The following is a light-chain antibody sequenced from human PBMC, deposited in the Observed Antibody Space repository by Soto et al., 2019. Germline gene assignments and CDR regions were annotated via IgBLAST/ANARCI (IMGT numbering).Light chain of an antibody. CDR2: DDS. J-gene: IGLJ1*01. CDR3: SSYTSSISYV. Sequence: QSALTQPASVSGSPGQSITISCTGTSSDVGGYNYVSWYQQHPGKAPKLMIYDDSNRPSGVPNRFSGSKSGNTASLTISGLQAEDEADYYCSSYTSSISYVFGTGTKLTVL. CDR1: SSDVGGYNY. V-gene: IGLV2-14*01.